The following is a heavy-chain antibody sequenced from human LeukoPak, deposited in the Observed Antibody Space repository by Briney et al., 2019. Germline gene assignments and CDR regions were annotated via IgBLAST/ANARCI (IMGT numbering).Heavy chain of an antibody. CDR1: GGSISSYY. J-gene: IGHJ3*02. CDR2: IYYSGST. Sequence: PSETLSLTCTVSGGSISSYYWSWIRQPPGKGLEWIGYIYYSGSTNYNPSLKSRVTISVDTSKNQFSLKLSSVTAADTAVYCCASTYDSSGYYSVADAFDIWGQGTMVTVSS. CDR3: ASTYDSSGYYSVADAFDI. V-gene: IGHV4-59*08. D-gene: IGHD3-22*01.